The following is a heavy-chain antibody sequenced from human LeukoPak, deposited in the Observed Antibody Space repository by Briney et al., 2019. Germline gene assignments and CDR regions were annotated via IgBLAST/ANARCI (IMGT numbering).Heavy chain of an antibody. J-gene: IGHJ4*02. D-gene: IGHD6-19*01. V-gene: IGHV3-33*01. CDR3: ARWGAVRTADY. CDR1: GFTFGSNG. CDR2: IYYDGSEQ. Sequence: PGGSLRLSCVGSGFTFGSNGMHWVRQAPGKGLEWVAVIYYDGSEQYYADSVKGRFTISRDNSKNTLYLQMNSLRVEDTATYHCARWGAVRTADYWGQGTQVTVSS.